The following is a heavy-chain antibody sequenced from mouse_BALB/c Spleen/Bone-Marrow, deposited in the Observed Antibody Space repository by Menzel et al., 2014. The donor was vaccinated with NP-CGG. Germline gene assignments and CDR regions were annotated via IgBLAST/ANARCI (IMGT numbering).Heavy chain of an antibody. CDR3: ARPKGFALDY. J-gene: IGHJ2*01. CDR1: GYTFTDYT. CDR2: VNPRSGYA. Sequence: QVQLQQSAELASPGASVKMSCKASGYTFTDYTIQWVKQRPGQGLKWIGYVNPRSGYANYNQKFKDKATLTADKSSSTAFMQLSSLTSEDSAVYYRARPKGFALDYWGQGTALTVSS. V-gene: IGHV1-4*01.